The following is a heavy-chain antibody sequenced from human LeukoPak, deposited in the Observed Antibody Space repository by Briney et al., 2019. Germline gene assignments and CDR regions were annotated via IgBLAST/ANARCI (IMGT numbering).Heavy chain of an antibody. D-gene: IGHD2-2*01. J-gene: IGHJ6*04. V-gene: IGHV1-69*01. CDR1: GGTFSSYA. CDR3: ARVGGYCSSTSCYEGRNYYYGMDV. Sequence: SVKVSCKASGGTFSSYAISWVRQAPGQGLEWMGGIIPIFGTANYAQKFQGRVTITADESTSTAYMELSRLRSEDTAVYYCARVGGYCSSTSCYEGRNYYYGMDVWGKGTTVTVSS. CDR2: IIPIFGTA.